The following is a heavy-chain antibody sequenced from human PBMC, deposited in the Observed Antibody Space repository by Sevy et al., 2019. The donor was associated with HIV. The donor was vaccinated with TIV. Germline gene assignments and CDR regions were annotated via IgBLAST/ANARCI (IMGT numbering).Heavy chain of an antibody. CDR1: GYTFRSYG. J-gene: IGHJ4*02. V-gene: IGHV1-18*01. Sequence: ASVKVSCRASGYTFRSYGISWVRQAPGQGLEWMGWISPYTGDTDFAQKVQGRVSMTSDTSTSTAYMEQRSLRSDDTAVYYCARDKPQGVVVVPGAMWGGVDYWGQGTLVTVSS. D-gene: IGHD2-2*01. CDR3: ARDKPQGVVVVPGAMWGGVDY. CDR2: ISPYTGDT.